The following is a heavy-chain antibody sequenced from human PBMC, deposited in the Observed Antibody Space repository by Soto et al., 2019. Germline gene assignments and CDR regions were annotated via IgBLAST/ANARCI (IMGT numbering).Heavy chain of an antibody. CDR3: ARVGRSHAGILLPIHFFDF. CDR2: IYYSGTT. Sequence: PSETLSLTCTVSGVVLGSDAYYWSWIRQPPGKGLEWIGYIYYSGTTKYTPSLKSPVSMSIDRSKNQLSLKLNSVTAADTAVYYCARVGRSHAGILLPIHFFDFWGQGILVTVSS. V-gene: IGHV4-61*08. D-gene: IGHD2-15*01. CDR1: GVVLGSDAYY. J-gene: IGHJ4*02.